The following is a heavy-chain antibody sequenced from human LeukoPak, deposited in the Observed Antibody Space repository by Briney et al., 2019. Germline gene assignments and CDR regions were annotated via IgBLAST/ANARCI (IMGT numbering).Heavy chain of an antibody. CDR3: AREFGVIRHGGPSSGMDV. CDR1: GGSFSGYQ. D-gene: IGHD4-23*01. V-gene: IGHV4-34*01. CDR2: INHSGST. Sequence: SETLSLTCAVYGGSFSGYQWNWIRQPPGKGLEWIGEINHSGSTNYNPSLKSRLTISIDASKNQFSLRLRSVTAADTGVYYCAREFGVIRHGGPSSGMDVWGQGTTVTVSS. J-gene: IGHJ6*02.